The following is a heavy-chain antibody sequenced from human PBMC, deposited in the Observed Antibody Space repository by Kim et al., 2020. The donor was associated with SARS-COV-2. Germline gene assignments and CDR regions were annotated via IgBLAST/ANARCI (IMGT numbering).Heavy chain of an antibody. J-gene: IGHJ2*01. V-gene: IGHV3-7*03. D-gene: IGHD3-9*01. CDR3: ARDKVYYDILTGSYFTGGGDWYFDL. CDR1: GFTFSSYW. CDR2: IKQDGSEK. Sequence: GGSLRLSCAASGFTFSSYWMSWVRQAPGKGLEWVANIKQDGSEKYYVDSVKGRFTISRDNAKNSLYLQMNSLRAEDTAVYYCARDKVYYDILTGSYFTGGGDWYFDLWGRGTLVTVSS.